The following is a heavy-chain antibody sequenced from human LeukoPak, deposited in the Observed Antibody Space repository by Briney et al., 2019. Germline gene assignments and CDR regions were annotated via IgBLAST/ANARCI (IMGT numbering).Heavy chain of an antibody. D-gene: IGHD3-22*01. CDR3: ARLGLETHDSRGYYYLDH. CDR2: IYPGDSDT. Sequence: GESLKISCQASGYSFTNYWIGWGRQMPGKGLEWMGTIYPGDSDTRYRPSFQGQVTISADKSISIAYLQWSSLRASDTAIYYCARLGLETHDSRGYYYLDHWAQGTLVTVSS. V-gene: IGHV5-51*01. CDR1: GYSFTNYW. J-gene: IGHJ4*02.